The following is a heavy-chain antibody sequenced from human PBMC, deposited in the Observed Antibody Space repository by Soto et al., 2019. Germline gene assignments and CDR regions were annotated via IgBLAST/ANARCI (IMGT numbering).Heavy chain of an antibody. V-gene: IGHV4-59*01. D-gene: IGHD6-19*01. CDR2: IHYSGST. Sequence: SETLSLTCTVSGGSINSYYWNWIRQPPGKGLEWIGYIHYSGSTNYNPSLKSRVTISVDTSKNQFSLKLNSVTAADTAVYYCARATYSSGWYDYFDYWGQGTLVTVSS. CDR1: GGSINSYY. J-gene: IGHJ4*02. CDR3: ARATYSSGWYDYFDY.